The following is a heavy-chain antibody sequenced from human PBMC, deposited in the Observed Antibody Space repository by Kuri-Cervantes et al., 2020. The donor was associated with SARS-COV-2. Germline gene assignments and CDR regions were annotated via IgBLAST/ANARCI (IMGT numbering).Heavy chain of an antibody. V-gene: IGHV4-61*01. J-gene: IGHJ5*02. Sequence: SETLSLTCTVSGGSVSSGSYYWSWIRQPPGKGLEWIGYIYYSGSTNYNPSLKSRVTISVDTSKNQFSLKLSSATAADTAVYYCARGEGPWGQGIRVTGYS. CDR3: ARGEGP. D-gene: IGHD1-26*01. CDR1: GGSVSSGSYY. CDR2: IYYSGST.